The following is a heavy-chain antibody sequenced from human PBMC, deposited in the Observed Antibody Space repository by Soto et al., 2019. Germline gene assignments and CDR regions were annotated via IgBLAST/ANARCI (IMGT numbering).Heavy chain of an antibody. Sequence: EVQLLQSGGGLVQPGGSLRLSCVASGFGLKNYIMSWVRQAPGKGLEWVAGFSGSDGAAFYADSVTGRFTFSGHYSNNTLFLQMNSLRVEDTAVYFCARGCQHWGGLECFDTWGQGTRVAVSS. D-gene: IGHD3-10*01. CDR1: GFGLKNYI. V-gene: IGHV3-23*01. CDR3: ARGCQHWGGLECFDT. CDR2: FSGSDGAA. J-gene: IGHJ4*02.